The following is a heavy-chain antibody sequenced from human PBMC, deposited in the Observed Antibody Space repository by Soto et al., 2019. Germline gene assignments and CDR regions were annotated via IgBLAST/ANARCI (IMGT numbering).Heavy chain of an antibody. J-gene: IGHJ4*02. D-gene: IGHD2-15*01. CDR3: AWRLGGTSDY. CDR1: GGSISSYY. Sequence: QVQLQESGPGLVKPSETLSLTCTVSGGSISSYYWSWIRQPPGKGLEWIGYIYYSGSTNYNPSLKSRVSILLDPSKNQFSLKLSSVTVADPALYYCAWRLGGTSDYWGQGTLVTVSS. V-gene: IGHV4-59*08. CDR2: IYYSGST.